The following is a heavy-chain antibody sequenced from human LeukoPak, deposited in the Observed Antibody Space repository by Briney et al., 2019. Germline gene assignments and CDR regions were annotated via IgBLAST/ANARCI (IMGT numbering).Heavy chain of an antibody. CDR3: ARHGTYFDWFDY. J-gene: IGHJ4*02. CDR2: IYYSGST. Sequence: SETLSLTCTVSGGSISSSSYYWGWIRQPPGKGLEWIGSIYYSGSTYYNPSLKSRVTISVDTSKNQFSLKLSSVTAADTAVYYCARHGTYFDWFDYWGQGTLVTVSS. D-gene: IGHD3-9*01. CDR1: GGSISSSSYY. V-gene: IGHV4-39*01.